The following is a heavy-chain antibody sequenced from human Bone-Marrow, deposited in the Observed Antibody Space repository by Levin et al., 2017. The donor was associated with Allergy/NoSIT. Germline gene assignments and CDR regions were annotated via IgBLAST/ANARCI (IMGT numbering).Heavy chain of an antibody. J-gene: IGHJ6*02. V-gene: IGHV4-39*01. CDR1: GGSISSSSYY. CDR2: IYYSGST. D-gene: IGHD5-12*01. CDR3: ARGMVDIVATSRYYYGMDV. Sequence: SETLSLTCTVSGGSISSSSYYWGWIRQPPGKGLEWIGSIYYSGSTYYNPSLKSRVTISVDTSKNQFSLKLSSVTAADTAVYYCARGMVDIVATSRYYYGMDVWGQGTTVTVSS.